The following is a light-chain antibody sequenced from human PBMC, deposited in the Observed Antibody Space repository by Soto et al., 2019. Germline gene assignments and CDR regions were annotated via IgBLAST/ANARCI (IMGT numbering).Light chain of an antibody. CDR3: QQSYSTPST. J-gene: IGKJ4*01. CDR1: QSIRSY. V-gene: IGKV1-39*01. Sequence: DIQMTQSPSSLSASVGDRVTITCRESQSIRSYLNRYQQKPGNAPKLLIDSASSLQSGVPSWFSGSGSGTEFTLPISSFQPEDFAPYYCQQSYSTPSTFGGGTKVEIK. CDR2: SAS.